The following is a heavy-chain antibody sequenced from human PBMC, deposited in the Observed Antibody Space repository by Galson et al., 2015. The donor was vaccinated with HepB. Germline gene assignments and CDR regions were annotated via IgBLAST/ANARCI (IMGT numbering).Heavy chain of an antibody. CDR2: IFSNDEK. J-gene: IGHJ4*02. D-gene: IGHD5-24*01. CDR3: ARIRGGDGYNSVDY. Sequence: PALVKPTQTLTLTCTVSGFSLSNARMGVSWIRQPPGKALEWLAHIFSNDEKSYSTSLKSRLTISKDTSKSQVVLTMTNMDPVDSATYYCARIRGGDGYNSVDYWGQGTLVTVSS. CDR1: GFSLSNARMG. V-gene: IGHV2-26*01.